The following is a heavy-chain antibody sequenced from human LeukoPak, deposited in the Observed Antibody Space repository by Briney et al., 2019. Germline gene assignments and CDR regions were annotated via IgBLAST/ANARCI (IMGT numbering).Heavy chain of an antibody. V-gene: IGHV4-59*01. CDR2: IYYSGST. J-gene: IGHJ4*02. D-gene: IGHD2-15*01. Sequence: PSETLSLTCTVSGDSISSYYWSWIRQPPGKGLEWIGYIYYSGSTIYNPSLKSRVTMSLDTSKNQFSLKLSSVTAADTAVYYRAGSRARAPYYFDYWGQGTLVTVSS. CDR3: AGSRARAPYYFDY. CDR1: GDSISSYY.